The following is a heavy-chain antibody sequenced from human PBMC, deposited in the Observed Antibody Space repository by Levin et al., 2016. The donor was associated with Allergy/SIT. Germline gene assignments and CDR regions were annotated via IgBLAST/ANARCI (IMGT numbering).Heavy chain of an antibody. CDR3: ARLRVHRTPNRDY. Sequence: SETLSLTCTVSGGSISSSSYYWGWIRQPPGKGLEWIGSIYYSGSTYYNPSLKSRVTISVDTSKNQFSLKLSSVTAADTAVYYCARLRVHRTPNRDYWGQGTLVTVSS. V-gene: IGHV4-39*01. D-gene: IGHD2/OR15-2a*01. CDR2: IYYSGST. CDR1: GGSISSSSYY. J-gene: IGHJ4*02.